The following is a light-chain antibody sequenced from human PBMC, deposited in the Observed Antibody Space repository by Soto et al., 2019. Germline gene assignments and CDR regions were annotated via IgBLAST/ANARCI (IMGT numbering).Light chain of an antibody. J-gene: IGKJ2*01. CDR2: AAS. CDR1: QGIYTY. V-gene: IGKV1-39*01. CDR3: QQSYKTPYT. Sequence: DIQMTQSPSSLSASVGDRVTITCRASQGIYTYVNWFQQKPGKPPNLLMYAASSLQTGVPSRFSGSGSGTDFTLTISSLQPEDFATYYCQQSYKTPYTFGQGTKLEI.